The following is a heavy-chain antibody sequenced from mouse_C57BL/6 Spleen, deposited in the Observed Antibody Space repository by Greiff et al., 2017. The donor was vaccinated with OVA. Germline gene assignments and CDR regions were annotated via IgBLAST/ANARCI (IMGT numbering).Heavy chain of an antibody. Sequence: VKLQESGAELVKPGASVKLSCKASGYTFTSYWMHWVKQRPGQGLEWIGMIHPNSGSTNYNEKFKSKATLTVDKSSSTAYMQLSSLTSEDSAVYYCARSGYGSSLDYWGQGTTLTVSS. D-gene: IGHD1-1*01. J-gene: IGHJ2*01. CDR2: IHPNSGST. V-gene: IGHV1-64*01. CDR3: ARSGYGSSLDY. CDR1: GYTFTSYW.